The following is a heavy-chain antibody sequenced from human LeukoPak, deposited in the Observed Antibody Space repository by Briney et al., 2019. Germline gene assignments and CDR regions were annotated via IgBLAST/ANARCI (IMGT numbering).Heavy chain of an antibody. CDR3: ARYPYSNYFDY. CDR1: GYTFTGYY. D-gene: IGHD5-18*01. Sequence: ASMKVSCKSSGYTFTGYYMHWVRQAPGQGLEWMGWINPNTGGINYAQKFQGRVTMTRDTSISAAYMELSRLRSDDTAVYYCARYPYSNYFDYGGQGTLVTVSS. V-gene: IGHV1-2*02. J-gene: IGHJ4*02. CDR2: INPNTGGI.